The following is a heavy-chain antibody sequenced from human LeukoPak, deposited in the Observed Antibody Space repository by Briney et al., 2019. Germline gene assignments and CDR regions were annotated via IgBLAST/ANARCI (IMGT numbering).Heavy chain of an antibody. V-gene: IGHV4-38-2*02. CDR3: ARQGIVVVVAATREYNWFDP. D-gene: IGHD2-15*01. J-gene: IGHJ5*02. Sequence: PSETLSLTCSVSGYSISSGYYWGWIRQPPGKGLEWIGYIYYSGSTNYNPSLKSRVTISVDTSKNQFSLKLSSVTAADTAVYYCARQGIVVVVAATREYNWFDPWGQGTLVTVSS. CDR2: IYYSGST. CDR1: GYSISSGYY.